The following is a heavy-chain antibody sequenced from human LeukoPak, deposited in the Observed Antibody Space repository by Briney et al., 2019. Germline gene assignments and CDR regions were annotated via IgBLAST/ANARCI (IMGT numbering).Heavy chain of an antibody. Sequence: PSETLSLTCTVSGGSISSYYWSWIRQPAGKGPEWIGRIYISGSGSTNYNPSLKSRVTISVDTSKNQFSLKLRSVTAADTAVYYCARVTGYMIEDYFDYWGQGILVTVSS. V-gene: IGHV4-4*07. CDR2: IYISGSGST. CDR3: ARVTGYMIEDYFDY. CDR1: GGSISSYY. D-gene: IGHD3-9*01. J-gene: IGHJ4*02.